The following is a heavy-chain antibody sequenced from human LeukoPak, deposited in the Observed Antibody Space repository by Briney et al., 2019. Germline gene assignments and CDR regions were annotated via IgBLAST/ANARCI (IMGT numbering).Heavy chain of an antibody. J-gene: IGHJ4*02. V-gene: IGHV3-21*01. CDR1: GFTFSSDT. CDR3: ARSHPLSSGSLDY. Sequence: PGGSLRLSCAASGFTFSSDTLNWVRQAPGKGLEWVSSISSTSSYIYYGASVKGRFTISRDNAKNSLYLQMNSLRAEDTAVYYCARSHPLSSGSLDYWGQGILVTVSS. D-gene: IGHD3-22*01. CDR2: ISSTSSYI.